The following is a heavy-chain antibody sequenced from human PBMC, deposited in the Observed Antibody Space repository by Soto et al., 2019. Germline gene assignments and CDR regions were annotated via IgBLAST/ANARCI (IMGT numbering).Heavy chain of an antibody. CDR3: KPDTATPVPDNFDI. CDR1: GFNFSDYA. V-gene: IGHV3-30*03. CDR2: ISYEGSNK. D-gene: IGHD5-18*01. Sequence: GGSLRLSCAASGFNFSDYAMHWVRQAPGKGLEWLAIISYEGSNKYSAGSVKGRFTISRDNSKNTLYLQMNTLRAEDTAVYYCKPDTATPVPDNFDIWGQGTMVTVSS. J-gene: IGHJ3*02.